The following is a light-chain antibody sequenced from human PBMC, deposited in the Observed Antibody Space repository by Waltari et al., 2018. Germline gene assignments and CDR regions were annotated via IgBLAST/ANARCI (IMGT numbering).Light chain of an antibody. J-gene: IGKJ2*03. CDR2: STS. CDR3: QQSYRDVGFR. V-gene: IGKV1-39*01. CDR1: QRISSY. Sequence: DIQMTQSPSSLSASVGDRVTITCRAAQRISSYLNWYQVKPGKAPKLLICSTSTLQNGVPSRFSGSGAGTQFTLTISGLQPEDFATYYCQQSYRDVGFRFGQGTKL.